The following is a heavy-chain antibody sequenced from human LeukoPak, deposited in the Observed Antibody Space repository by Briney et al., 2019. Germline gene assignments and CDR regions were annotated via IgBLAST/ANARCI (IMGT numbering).Heavy chain of an antibody. Sequence: PSETLSLTCAVSGGSISSGGYSWSWIRQPPGKGLEWIGYIYHSGSTYYNPSLKSRVTISVDRSKNQFSLKLSSVTAADTAVYYCARGGYCGSTSCYGIDYGMDVWGQGTTVTVSS. CDR1: GGSISSGGYS. CDR3: ARGGYCGSTSCYGIDYGMDV. J-gene: IGHJ6*02. V-gene: IGHV4-30-2*01. CDR2: IYHSGST. D-gene: IGHD2-2*01.